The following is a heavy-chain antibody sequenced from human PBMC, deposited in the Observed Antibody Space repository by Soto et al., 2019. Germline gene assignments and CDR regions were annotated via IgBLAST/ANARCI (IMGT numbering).Heavy chain of an antibody. D-gene: IGHD3-22*01. V-gene: IGHV1-18*01. CDR2: INTYNGNT. CDR1: GYTFTSYG. CDR3: ATYDSSGYYYFDY. Sequence: ASVKVSCKASGYTFTSYGFTWVRQAPGQGLEWMGWINTYNGNTNYAQNLQGRVTMTTDTSTSTAYMELRSLRSDDTAVYYCATYDSSGYYYFDYWGQGTLVTVSS. J-gene: IGHJ4*02.